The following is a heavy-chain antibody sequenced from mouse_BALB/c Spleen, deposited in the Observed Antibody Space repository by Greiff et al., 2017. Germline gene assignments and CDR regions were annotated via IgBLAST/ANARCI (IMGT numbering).Heavy chain of an antibody. CDR1: GFSLTSYG. Sequence: QVQLKESGPGLVAPSQSLSITCTVSGFSLTSYGVHWVRQPPGKGLEWLGVIWAGGSTNYNSALMSRLSISKDNSKSQVFLKMNSLQTDDTAMYYCARGFTTRVGAMDYWGQGTSVTVSS. D-gene: IGHD1-1*01. J-gene: IGHJ4*01. CDR3: ARGFTTRVGAMDY. CDR2: IWAGGST. V-gene: IGHV2-9*02.